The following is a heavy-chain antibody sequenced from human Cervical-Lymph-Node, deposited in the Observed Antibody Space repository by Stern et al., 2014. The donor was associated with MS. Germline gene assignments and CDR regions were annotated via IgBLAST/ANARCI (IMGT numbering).Heavy chain of an antibody. CDR3: ARGRWYGDY. J-gene: IGHJ4*02. CDR1: GASISSSH. V-gene: IGHV4-59*01. D-gene: IGHD2-15*01. CDR2: VYQSGST. Sequence: QVQLQESGPGLVKPSETLSLTCTVSGASISSSHWTWIRQTPGKGLAWIGNVYQSGSTNYKPSLKSRATIFVDTSKNQVSLKLTSVTAADTAVYYCARGRWYGDYWGQGTLVTVSS.